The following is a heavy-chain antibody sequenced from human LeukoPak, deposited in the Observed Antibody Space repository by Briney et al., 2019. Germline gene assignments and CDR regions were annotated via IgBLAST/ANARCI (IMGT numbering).Heavy chain of an antibody. CDR1: GYTFTGYY. CDR2: INPNSGGT. V-gene: IGHV1-2*02. D-gene: IGHD4-17*01. Sequence: ASVKVSCKASGYTFTGYYMHWVRQAPGQGLEWMGWINPNSGGTNYAQKFQGRVTMTRDTSISTAYVELSRLRSDDTAVYYCAREGTNDYGDYRWFDPWGQGTLVTVSS. J-gene: IGHJ5*02. CDR3: AREGTNDYGDYRWFDP.